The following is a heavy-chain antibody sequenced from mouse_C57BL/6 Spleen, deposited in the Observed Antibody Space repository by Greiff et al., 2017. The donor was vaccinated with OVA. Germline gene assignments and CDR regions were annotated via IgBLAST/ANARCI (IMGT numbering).Heavy chain of an antibody. J-gene: IGHJ4*01. CDR1: GFNIKDDY. V-gene: IGHV14-4*01. D-gene: IGHD4-1*01. CDR3: TYPGTENYAMDY. Sequence: EVQLQQSGAELVRPGASVKLSCTASGFNIKDDYMHWVKQRPEQGLEWIGWIDPENGDTEYASKFQGKATITADTSSNTAYLQLSSLTSEDTAVYYCTYPGTENYAMDYWGQGTSVTVSS. CDR2: IDPENGDT.